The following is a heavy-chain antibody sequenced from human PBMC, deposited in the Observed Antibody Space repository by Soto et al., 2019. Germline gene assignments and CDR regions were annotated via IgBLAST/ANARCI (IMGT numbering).Heavy chain of an antibody. D-gene: IGHD6-13*01. Sequence: GGSLRLSCAASGFTFSSYAMSWVRQAPGKGLEWVSAISGSGGSTYYADSVKGRFTISRDNSKNTLYLQMNSLRAEDTAVYYCAKLYSSSWYGVDNWFDPWGQGTLVTVSS. CDR3: AKLYSSSWYGVDNWFDP. CDR2: ISGSGGST. V-gene: IGHV3-23*01. CDR1: GFTFSSYA. J-gene: IGHJ5*02.